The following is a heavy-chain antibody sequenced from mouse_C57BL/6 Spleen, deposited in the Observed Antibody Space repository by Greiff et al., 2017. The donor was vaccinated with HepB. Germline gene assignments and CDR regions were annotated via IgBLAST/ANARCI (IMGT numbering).Heavy chain of an antibody. CDR1: GFSLTSYG. D-gene: IGHD1-1*01. CDR3: ARGSSDWYFDV. Sequence: QVQLQQSGPGLVQPSQSLSITCTVSGFSLTSYGVHWVRQSPGKGLEWLGVIWSGGSTDYNAAFISRLSISKDNSKSQVFFKMNSLQADDTAIYYCARGSSDWYFDVWGTGTTVTVSS. CDR2: IWSGGST. J-gene: IGHJ1*03. V-gene: IGHV2-2*01.